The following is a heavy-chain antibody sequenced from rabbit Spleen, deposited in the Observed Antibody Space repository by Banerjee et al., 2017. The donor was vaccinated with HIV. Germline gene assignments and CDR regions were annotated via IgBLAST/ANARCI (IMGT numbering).Heavy chain of an antibody. CDR1: GFSFSSSYY. J-gene: IGHJ4*01. V-gene: IGHV1S40*01. Sequence: QSLEESGGDLVKPGASLTLTCTASGFSFSSSYYMCWVRQAPGKGLEWIGCIYTGDGNIYYANWAKGRFTISKTSSTTVTLQMTSLTAADTAIYFCVRGADYAAYGLNLWGPGTLVTVS. D-gene: IGHD4-2*01. CDR3: VRGADYAAYGLNL. CDR2: IYTGDGNI.